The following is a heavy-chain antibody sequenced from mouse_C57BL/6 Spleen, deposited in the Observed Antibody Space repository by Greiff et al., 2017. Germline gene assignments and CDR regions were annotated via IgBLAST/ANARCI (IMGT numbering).Heavy chain of an antibody. CDR2: IDPSDSET. Sequence: QVQLQQPGAELVRPGSSVKLSCKASGYTFTSYWMHWVKQRPIQGLEWIGNIDPSDSETHYNQKFKDKATVTVDKSSSTAYMQLCSLTSEDSAVYYCARNYGSSYGAIDYRGQGTSVTVAS. CDR1: GYTFTSYW. V-gene: IGHV1-52*01. J-gene: IGHJ4*01. D-gene: IGHD1-1*01. CDR3: ARNYGSSYGAIDY.